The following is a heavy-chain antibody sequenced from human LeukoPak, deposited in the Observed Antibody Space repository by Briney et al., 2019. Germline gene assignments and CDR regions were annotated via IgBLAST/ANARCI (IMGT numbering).Heavy chain of an antibody. CDR3: ARRPYSRPPLRNWFDP. V-gene: IGHV4-34*01. CDR1: GGSFSGYY. D-gene: IGHD2-21*01. CDR2: INHSGST. J-gene: IGHJ5*02. Sequence: SETLSLTCAVYGGSFSGYYWSWIRQPPGKGLEWIGEINHSGSTNYNPSLKSRVNISVDTSKNQFSLKLSSVTAADTAVYYCARRPYSRPPLRNWFDPWGQGTLVTVSS.